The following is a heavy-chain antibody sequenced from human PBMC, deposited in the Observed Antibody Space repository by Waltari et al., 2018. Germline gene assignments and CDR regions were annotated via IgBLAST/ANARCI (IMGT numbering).Heavy chain of an antibody. Sequence: QLQLQESGTGLVKPSQTLSLTCVVPGASLSSGLNYWTWTRQPAGKGLQWIWHISTSGNTKYYPSLNRRVTMSIDTSKNQFSLKVTAVTAADTAVYYGARLTVPRAMEGFDRWGQGSVVTVSS. CDR3: ARLTVPRAMEGFDR. CDR2: ISTSGNT. J-gene: IGHJ5*02. V-gene: IGHV4-61*02. D-gene: IGHD2-2*01. CDR1: GASLSSGLNY.